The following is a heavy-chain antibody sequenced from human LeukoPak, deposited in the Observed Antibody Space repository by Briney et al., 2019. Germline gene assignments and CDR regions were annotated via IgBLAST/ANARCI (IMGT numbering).Heavy chain of an antibody. CDR1: GGSISIGDYY. V-gene: IGHV4-30-4*01. D-gene: IGHD4-17*01. Sequence: SETLSLTCTVSGGSISIGDYYWSWIRQPPGQGLEWIGYIYYSGSTYYNPSLKSRVTISVDTSKNQFSLKLSSVTAADTAVYYCARDQNGDYRPYYYYYYGMDVWGQGTTVTVSS. CDR2: IYYSGST. CDR3: ARDQNGDYRPYYYYYYGMDV. J-gene: IGHJ6*02.